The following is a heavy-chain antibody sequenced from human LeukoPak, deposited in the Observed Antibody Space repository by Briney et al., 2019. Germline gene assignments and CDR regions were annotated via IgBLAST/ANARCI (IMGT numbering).Heavy chain of an antibody. CDR1: GGSMSRYY. CDR3: ARAGGFFSPFGY. D-gene: IGHD3-3*01. J-gene: IGHJ4*02. V-gene: IGHV4-59*06. CDR2: IYYSGST. Sequence: SETLSLTCSVSGGSMSRYYWSWIRQHPGKGLEWIGYIYYSGSTYYNPSLKSRVTISVDTSKNQFSLKLSSVTAADTAVYYCARAGGFFSPFGYWGQGTLVTVSS.